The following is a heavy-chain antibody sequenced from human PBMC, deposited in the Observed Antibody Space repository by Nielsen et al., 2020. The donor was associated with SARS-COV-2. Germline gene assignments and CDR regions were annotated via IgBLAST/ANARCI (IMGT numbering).Heavy chain of an antibody. D-gene: IGHD3-3*01. CDR3: ARGRITIFGVVITHAEYFQH. J-gene: IGHJ1*01. Sequence: GGSLRLSCAASGFTFSSYWMTWVRQAPGKGLEWVSYISSSSSYTNYADSVKGRFTISRDNAKNSLYLQMNSLRAEDTAVYYCARGRITIFGVVITHAEYFQHWGQGTLVTVSS. CDR2: ISSSSSYT. CDR1: GFTFSSYW. V-gene: IGHV3-21*05.